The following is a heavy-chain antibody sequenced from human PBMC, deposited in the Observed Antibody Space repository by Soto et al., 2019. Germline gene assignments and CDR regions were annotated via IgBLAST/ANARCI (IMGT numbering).Heavy chain of an antibody. D-gene: IGHD1-26*01. CDR3: ARERRWEPLLY. V-gene: IGHV1-18*01. CDR1: GYTFSNYG. CDR2: VSAYNRNT. Sequence: QVQLVQSGPEVKKPGASVKVSCKGSGYTFSNYGVTWVRQAPGQGLERLGWVSAYNRNTDYAQKFEDRATMTIDTSTNTAYVELRGLTPDDPAVYYCARERRWEPLLYWGQGTL. J-gene: IGHJ4*02.